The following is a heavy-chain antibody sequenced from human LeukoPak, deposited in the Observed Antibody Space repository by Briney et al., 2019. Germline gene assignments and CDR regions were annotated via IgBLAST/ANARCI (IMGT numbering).Heavy chain of an antibody. D-gene: IGHD3-22*01. Sequence: GGSLRLSCAASGFTFSSYAMSWVRQAPGKGLEWVSAISGSGGSTYYADSVKGRFTISRDNSKNTLYLQMNSLRAEDTAVYYCAKDWFYYDSSGYYPLYYFDYWGQGTLVTVSS. V-gene: IGHV3-23*01. CDR1: GFTFSSYA. CDR2: ISGSGGST. CDR3: AKDWFYYDSSGYYPLYYFDY. J-gene: IGHJ4*02.